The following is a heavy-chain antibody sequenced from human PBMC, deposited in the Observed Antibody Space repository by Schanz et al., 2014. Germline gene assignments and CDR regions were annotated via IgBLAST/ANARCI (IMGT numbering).Heavy chain of an antibody. D-gene: IGHD3-22*01. CDR1: GYTLSAYS. Sequence: QVHLVQSGAEVHKPGASVKVSCKASGYTLSAYSLHWVRQAPGQGLEWMGIVNPSVRGTHFAREYQGRVTVTSDTYTSTVYMELSGLRSEDTAVYYCAGAFDSSGYYFDYWGQGTLVAVSS. CDR2: VNPSVRGT. V-gene: IGHV1-46*03. CDR3: AGAFDSSGYYFDY. J-gene: IGHJ4*02.